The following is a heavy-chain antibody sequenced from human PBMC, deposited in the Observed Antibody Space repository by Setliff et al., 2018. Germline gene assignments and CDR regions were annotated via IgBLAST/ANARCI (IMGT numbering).Heavy chain of an antibody. CDR3: ARDPGNGHYMDV. Sequence: PSETLSLTCSVSGGSIGHYYWNWIRQPPGKGLEWIGYVYTSGSTNCNPSLKSRVTISVDTSKNQLSLRLTSVTAADTAVYYCARDPGNGHYMDVWGKGATVTVSS. V-gene: IGHV4-4*08. CDR2: VYTSGST. CDR1: GGSIGHYY. J-gene: IGHJ6*03.